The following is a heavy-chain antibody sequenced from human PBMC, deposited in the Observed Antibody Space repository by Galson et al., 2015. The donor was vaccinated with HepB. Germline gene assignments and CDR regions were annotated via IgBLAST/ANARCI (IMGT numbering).Heavy chain of an antibody. CDR1: GYTFTSYG. CDR3: ARHYGSGSYPYPNPPDY. J-gene: IGHJ4*02. D-gene: IGHD3-10*01. Sequence: SVKVSCKASGYTFTSYGISWVRQAPGQGLEWMGWISAYNGNTNYAQKLQGRVTMTTDTSTSTAYMELRSLRSDDTAVYYCARHYGSGSYPYPNPPDYWGQGTLVTVSS. CDR2: ISAYNGNT. V-gene: IGHV1-18*01.